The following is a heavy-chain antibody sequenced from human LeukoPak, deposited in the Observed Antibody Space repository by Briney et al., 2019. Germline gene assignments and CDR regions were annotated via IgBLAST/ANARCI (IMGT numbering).Heavy chain of an antibody. CDR2: ISYDGSNK. J-gene: IGHJ3*02. CDR3: ARDRRSDTSGYYRDAFDI. CDR1: GFTFSSYA. Sequence: QPGGSLRLSCAASGFTFSSYAMHWVRQAPGKGLEWVAVISYDGSNKYYADSVKGRFTISRDKSKNTLYLQMNSLRAEDTALYNCARDRRSDTSGYYRDAFDIWGQGTMVTVSS. D-gene: IGHD3-22*01. V-gene: IGHV3-30*04.